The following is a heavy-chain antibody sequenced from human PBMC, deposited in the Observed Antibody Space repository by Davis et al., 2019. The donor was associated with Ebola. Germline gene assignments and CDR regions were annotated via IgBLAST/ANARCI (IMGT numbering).Heavy chain of an antibody. Sequence: SQTLSLTCTVSAGSISSYYWSWIRQLPGKGLEWIGYIYYSGSTNYNPSLKSRVTISVDTSKNQFSLKLSSVTAADTAVYYCARIPREDYGMDVWGQGTTVTVSS. V-gene: IGHV4-59*08. CDR1: AGSISSYY. D-gene: IGHD5-24*01. CDR2: IYYSGST. J-gene: IGHJ6*02. CDR3: ARIPREDYGMDV.